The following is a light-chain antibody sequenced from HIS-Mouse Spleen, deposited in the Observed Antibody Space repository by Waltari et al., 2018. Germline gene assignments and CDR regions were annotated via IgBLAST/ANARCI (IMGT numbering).Light chain of an antibody. J-gene: IGKJ4*01. V-gene: IGKV1-8*01. Sequence: AIRMTQSPSSPSASTGDRVTITCRASQGSSSYLAWYQQKPGKAPKLLIYAASTLQSGVPSRFSGSGSGTDFTLTISCLQSEDFATYYCQQYYSYPLTFGGGTKVEIK. CDR3: QQYYSYPLT. CDR1: QGSSSY. CDR2: AAS.